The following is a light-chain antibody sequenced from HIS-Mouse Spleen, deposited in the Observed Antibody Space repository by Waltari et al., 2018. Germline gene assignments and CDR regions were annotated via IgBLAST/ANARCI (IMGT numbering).Light chain of an antibody. Sequence: QSALTQPASVSGSPGQSIPISCTGTSRDVGGYTYVSWYQQHPGKAPKLMIYDVSNRPSGVSNRFSGSKSGNTASLTISGLQAEDEADYYCSSYTSSSFNVVFGGGTKLTVL. CDR3: SSYTSSSFNVV. J-gene: IGLJ2*01. CDR2: DVS. V-gene: IGLV2-14*03. CDR1: SRDVGGYTY.